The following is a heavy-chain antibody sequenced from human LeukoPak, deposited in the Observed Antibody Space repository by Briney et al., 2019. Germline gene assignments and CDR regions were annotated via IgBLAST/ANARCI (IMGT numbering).Heavy chain of an antibody. D-gene: IGHD6-13*01. V-gene: IGHV4-59*08. Sequence: SETLSLTCTVSGGSISIYYWSWIRQPPGKGLEWIGYIYYSGSTNYNPSLKSRVTISVDTSKNQFSLKLSSVTAADTAVYYCARSYSSSWWWFDPWGQGTLVTVSS. CDR2: IYYSGST. CDR3: ARSYSSSWWWFDP. J-gene: IGHJ5*02. CDR1: GGSISIYY.